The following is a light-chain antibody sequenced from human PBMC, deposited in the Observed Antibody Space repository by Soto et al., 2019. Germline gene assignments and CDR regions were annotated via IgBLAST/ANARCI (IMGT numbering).Light chain of an antibody. J-gene: IGKJ2*01. CDR3: QQYNNWPPYT. V-gene: IGKV3-15*01. CDR1: QSVSNN. Sequence: EIVMTQSPATLSVSPGERVTLSCRASQSVSNNLAWYQQKPGQAPRLLIYGASTRATGIPVRFSGSGSGTECPLTISGLQSEDFAVYYCQQYNNWPPYTFGQGTKLEIK. CDR2: GAS.